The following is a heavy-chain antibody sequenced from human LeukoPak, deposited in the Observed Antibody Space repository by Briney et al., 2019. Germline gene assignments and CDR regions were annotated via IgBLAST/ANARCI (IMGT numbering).Heavy chain of an antibody. CDR1: GFIFSGSD. J-gene: IGHJ5*02. CDR3: GLRSCESPYKWFAP. V-gene: IGHV3-73*01. CDR2: IKIRSDNFAT. D-gene: IGHD1-14*01. Sequence: GGSLRLSCAASGFIFSGSDVHWMRQASGKGLEWVGRIKIRSDNFATAHAASVRGRFTISRDDSKNTAYLLMNSLKTDDTAVYYCGLRSCESPYKWFAPWGQGTLVTVSS.